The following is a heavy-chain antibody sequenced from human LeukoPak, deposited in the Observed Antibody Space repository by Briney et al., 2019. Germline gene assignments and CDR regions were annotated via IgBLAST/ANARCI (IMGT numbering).Heavy chain of an antibody. J-gene: IGHJ4*02. D-gene: IGHD6-13*01. Sequence: GGSLRLSCAASGFTFNDYDMHWVRQAPGKGLEWVSSISSSSSYIYYADSVKGRFTISRDNAKNSLYLQMNSLRAEDTAVYYCAKEGPYSSSPLVYWGQGTLVTVSS. CDR2: ISSSSSYI. CDR3: AKEGPYSSSPLVY. V-gene: IGHV3-21*04. CDR1: GFTFNDYD.